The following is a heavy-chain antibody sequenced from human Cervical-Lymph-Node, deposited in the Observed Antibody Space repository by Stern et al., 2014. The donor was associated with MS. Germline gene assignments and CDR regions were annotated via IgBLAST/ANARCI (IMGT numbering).Heavy chain of an antibody. CDR3: ARDQAGIAAH. D-gene: IGHD6-13*01. CDR2: ITPMFGTP. Sequence: VQLGESGAELRKPGSSVKVSCKASGGTFSSLSVSWVRRAPGQGLQWLGGITPMFGTPNYVHRFQDRISIFADISSETIYMTLSGLTSEDTAIYYCARDQAGIAAHWGQGTLVTVSS. J-gene: IGHJ4*02. V-gene: IGHV1-69*06. CDR1: GGTFSSLS.